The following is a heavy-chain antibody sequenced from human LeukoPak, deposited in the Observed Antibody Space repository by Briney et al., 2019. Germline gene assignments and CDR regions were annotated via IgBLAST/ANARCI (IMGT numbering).Heavy chain of an antibody. CDR3: ATYPGRARMDV. D-gene: IGHD2-2*02. CDR2: MSSSSSYK. V-gene: IGHV3-21*01. Sequence: GGSLRLSCAASGFTFNSYGMNWVRQAPGKGLEWVSSMSSSSSYKYYADSVKGRFTVSRDNAKNSMFLQMNSLRADDTAVYFCATYPGRARMDVWGQGTTVTVSS. J-gene: IGHJ6*02. CDR1: GFTFNSYG.